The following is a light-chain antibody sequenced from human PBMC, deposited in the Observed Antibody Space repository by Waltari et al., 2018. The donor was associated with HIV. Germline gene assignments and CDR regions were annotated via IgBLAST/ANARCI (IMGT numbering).Light chain of an antibody. CDR2: EVN. Sequence: QSALTQPPSASGSPGQSVTISCTGTSTDVPTYNYVSWYQQHPGEAPKILIYEVNKRPSGVPDRFAGSKSGNTASLTGSGLQADDEADYYCTSYEGKNNLVFGGGTKLTVL. CDR3: TSYEGKNNLV. CDR1: STDVPTYNY. J-gene: IGLJ2*01. V-gene: IGLV2-8*01.